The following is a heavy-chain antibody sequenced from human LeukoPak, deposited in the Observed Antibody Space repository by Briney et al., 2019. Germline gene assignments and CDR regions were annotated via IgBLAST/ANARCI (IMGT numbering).Heavy chain of an antibody. CDR1: GVSMNYYF. D-gene: IGHD3-22*01. Sequence: SETLSLTCTVSGVSMNYYFWNWIRQPAGKGLEWIGRIYTSGSTNYNPSLKSRVTIPVDTSKNQFSLKLSSVTAADTAVYYCARTYYDSSGYEGDAFDIWGQGTMVTVSS. CDR3: ARTYYDSSGYEGDAFDI. V-gene: IGHV4-4*07. J-gene: IGHJ3*02. CDR2: IYTSGST.